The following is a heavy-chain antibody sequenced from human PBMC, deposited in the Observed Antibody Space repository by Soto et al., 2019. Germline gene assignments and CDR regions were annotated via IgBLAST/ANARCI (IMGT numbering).Heavy chain of an antibody. CDR3: AKDVGQQLVLNYGMDV. CDR2: VSYDGNHK. CDR1: GFTFRSFG. J-gene: IGHJ6*02. V-gene: IGHV3-30*18. Sequence: QVQLVESGGGVIQPGTSLSLSCASSGFTFRSFGMYWVRQAPGKGLEWVAVVSYDGNHKYYADSVKGRFTVSRDNAKNMVDLQMNSLRGEDTAVYYCAKDVGQQLVLNYGMDVWGQGTTVTVSS. D-gene: IGHD6-13*01.